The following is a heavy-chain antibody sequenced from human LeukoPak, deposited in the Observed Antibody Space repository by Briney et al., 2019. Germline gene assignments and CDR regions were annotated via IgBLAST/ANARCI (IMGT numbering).Heavy chain of an antibody. CDR1: GFTFSVYE. J-gene: IGHJ4*02. V-gene: IGHV3-48*03. D-gene: IGHD2/OR15-2a*01. CDR2: ITSGGGTI. Sequence: GGPLRLSCAASGFTFSVYEMNWVRQAPGKGLEWFSYITSGGGTIYYADSVKGRFTISRDNAKNSLYLQMNSLRADDTATYYCARGFIYAFDYWGQGTLVTVSS. CDR3: ARGFIYAFDY.